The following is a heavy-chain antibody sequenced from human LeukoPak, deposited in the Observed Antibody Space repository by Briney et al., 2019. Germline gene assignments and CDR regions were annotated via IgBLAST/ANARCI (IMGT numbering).Heavy chain of an antibody. CDR2: IKRRTDGATT. V-gene: IGHV3-15*01. CDR1: GFTFSSYI. Sequence: GGSLRLSCAAPGFTFSSYIMNWVRQAPGKGLEWVGRIKRRTDGATTDYAAPMKGRFTISRDDSKNTLYLQMNSLKTEDTAVYYCGRWELTYFDYWGQGTLVTVSP. J-gene: IGHJ4*02. D-gene: IGHD1-26*01. CDR3: GRWELTYFDY.